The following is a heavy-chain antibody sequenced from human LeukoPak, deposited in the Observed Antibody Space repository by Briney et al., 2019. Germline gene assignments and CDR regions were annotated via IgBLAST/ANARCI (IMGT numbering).Heavy chain of an antibody. J-gene: IGHJ5*02. CDR3: PRRAYCGGDCYSSWFDP. CDR2: INPSGGST. V-gene: IGHV1-46*01. Sequence: ASVKVSCKASGYTFTSYYMHWVRQAPGQGLEWMGIINPSGGSTSYAQKFQGRVTMTRNTSTGPVYVELSSLRSEDTAVYYCPRRAYCGGDCYSSWFDPWGQGTLVTVSS. D-gene: IGHD2-21*02. CDR1: GYTFTSYY.